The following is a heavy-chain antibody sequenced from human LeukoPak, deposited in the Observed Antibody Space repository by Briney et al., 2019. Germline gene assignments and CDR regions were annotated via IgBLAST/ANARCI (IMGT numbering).Heavy chain of an antibody. CDR1: GYSFTSYL. CDR3: ARHRRFLEWPDAFDI. CDR2: IYPGDSDT. V-gene: IGHV5-51*01. D-gene: IGHD3-3*01. J-gene: IGHJ3*02. Sequence: GESLKVFRKGSGYSFTSYLIGWVRQMAGKSLEWMGIIYPGDSDTRYSPSFQGQVTISADKSISTAYLQWSSLKASDTAMYYCARHRRFLEWPDAFDIWGQGTMVTVSS.